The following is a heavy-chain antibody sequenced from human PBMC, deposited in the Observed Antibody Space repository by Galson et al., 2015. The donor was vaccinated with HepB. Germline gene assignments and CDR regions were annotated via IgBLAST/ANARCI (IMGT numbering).Heavy chain of an antibody. CDR1: GGSISSSSYY. CDR3: AREFDSWGPDGTFGY. CDR2: IYYSGST. Sequence: ETLSLTCTVSGGSISSSSYYWGWIRQPPGKGLEWIGSIYYSGSTYYNPSLKSRVTISVDTSKNQFSLKLSSVTAADTAVYYCAREFDSWGPDGTFGYWGQGTLVTVSS. J-gene: IGHJ4*02. D-gene: IGHD6-13*01. V-gene: IGHV4-39*07.